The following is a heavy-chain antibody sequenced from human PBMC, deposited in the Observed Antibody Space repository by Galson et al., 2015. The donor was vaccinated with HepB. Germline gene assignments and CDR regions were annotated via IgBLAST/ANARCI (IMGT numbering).Heavy chain of an antibody. CDR3: ARGVGATQDYVDSPDVIIGAHFDA. V-gene: IGHV3-11*06. CDR2: ISGSLTYR. J-gene: IGHJ5*02. Sequence: SLRLSCAVSGFTFSDYYMYWIRKAPGKGLEWVSYISGSLTYRNYADSVKGRFTISRHNAKNSLYLQMSSLRADDTAVYYCARGVGATQDYVDSPDVIIGAHFDAWGQGALVTVSS. D-gene: IGHD4-17*01. CDR1: GFTFSDYY.